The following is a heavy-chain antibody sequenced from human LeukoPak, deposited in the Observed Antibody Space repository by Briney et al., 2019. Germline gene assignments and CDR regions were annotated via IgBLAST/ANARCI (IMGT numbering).Heavy chain of an antibody. V-gene: IGHV4-38-2*01. Sequence: KPSETLSLTCAVSGYSISSGYYWGCLRQPPGKGLEWIGSIYHGGSTYYNPSLKSRVTISVETSKNQFSLKLSSVTAADTAVYYCAVNYYGSGRPTNAFDYWGQGTLVTVSS. D-gene: IGHD3-10*01. CDR1: GYSISSGYY. J-gene: IGHJ4*02. CDR3: AVNYYGSGRPTNAFDY. CDR2: IYHGGST.